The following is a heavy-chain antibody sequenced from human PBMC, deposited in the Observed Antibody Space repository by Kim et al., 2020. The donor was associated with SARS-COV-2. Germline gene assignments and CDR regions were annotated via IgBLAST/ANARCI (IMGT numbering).Heavy chain of an antibody. CDR2: IYYSGST. Sequence: SETLSLTCTVSGGSISSGGYYWSWIRQHPGKGLEWIGYIYYSGSTYYNPSLKSRVTISVDTSKNQFSLKLSSVTAADTAVYYCARDVGYSSSGFYYYYGMDVWGQGTTVTVSS. CDR3: ARDVGYSSSGFYYYYGMDV. D-gene: IGHD6-6*01. J-gene: IGHJ6*02. CDR1: GGSISSGGYY. V-gene: IGHV4-31*03.